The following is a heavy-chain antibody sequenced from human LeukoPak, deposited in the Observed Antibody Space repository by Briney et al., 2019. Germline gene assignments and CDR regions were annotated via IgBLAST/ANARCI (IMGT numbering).Heavy chain of an antibody. V-gene: IGHV4-34*01. D-gene: IGHD6-6*01. CDR3: ARGLYSSSPRSYSYYYNRAV. J-gene: IGHJ6*03. CDR2: INHSGST. Sequence: SETLSLTCAVYGGSFSGYYWSWIRQPPGKGLEWIGEINHSGSTNYNPSLKSRVTISVDTSKNQFSLKLSSVTAADTAVYYCARGLYSSSPRSYSYYYNRAVWGKGTTVTVP. CDR1: GGSFSGYY.